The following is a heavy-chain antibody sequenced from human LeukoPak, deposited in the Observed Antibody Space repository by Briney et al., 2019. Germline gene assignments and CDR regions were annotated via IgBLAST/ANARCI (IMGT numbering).Heavy chain of an antibody. CDR3: ARVMVSWFGDKAFDY. V-gene: IGHV1-46*01. CDR1: GYTFTSYY. CDR2: INPNGGAT. Sequence: ASVKVSCKTSGYTFTSYYIHWVRQAPGQGLERMGIINPNGGATSYTQKFQGRVTMTRDTSTSTVYMDLSSLRSEDTAVYYCARVMVSWFGDKAFDYWGQGTQVTVSS. J-gene: IGHJ4*02. D-gene: IGHD3-10*01.